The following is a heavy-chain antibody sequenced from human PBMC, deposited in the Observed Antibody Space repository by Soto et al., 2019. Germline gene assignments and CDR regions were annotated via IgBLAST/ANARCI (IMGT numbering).Heavy chain of an antibody. J-gene: IGHJ4*02. CDR2: MNPNSGNT. CDR3: ARVSNYYDSSGYLGY. D-gene: IGHD3-22*01. CDR1: GYPFTSYD. V-gene: IGHV1-8*01. Sequence: ASVKVSCKASGYPFTSYDINWVRQAAGQGLEWMGCMNPNSGNTGYAQKFQGRVTMTRNTSISTAYMELSSLRSEDTAVYYCARVSNYYDSSGYLGYWGQGTLVTVSS.